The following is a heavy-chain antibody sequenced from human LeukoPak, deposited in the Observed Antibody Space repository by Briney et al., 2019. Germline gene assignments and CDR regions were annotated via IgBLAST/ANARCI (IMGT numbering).Heavy chain of an antibody. CDR3: ARPHLYYYYMDV. CDR2: INPNSGGT. J-gene: IGHJ6*03. V-gene: IGHV1-2*02. Sequence: ASVNVSCKASGYTFTGYYMHWVRQAPGQGLGWMGWINPNSGGTNYAQKFQGSVTITRDTTISTAYMELSRLRSDDTAVYYCARPHLYYYYMDVWGKGTTVTISS. CDR1: GYTFTGYY.